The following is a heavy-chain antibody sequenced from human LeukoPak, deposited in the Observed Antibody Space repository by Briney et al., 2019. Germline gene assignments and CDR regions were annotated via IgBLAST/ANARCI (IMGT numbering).Heavy chain of an antibody. CDR1: GGSISSSGYY. V-gene: IGHV4-39*01. Sequence: SETLSLTCTVSGGSISSSGYYWGWIRQPPGKELEWIASIYYSGSTYYNPSLKSRVTISVDTSKNQLSLKLSSLTAADTAVYYCARHEYSGSYYGLSWFDPWGQGTLVTVSS. CDR3: ARHEYSGSYYGLSWFDP. D-gene: IGHD1-26*01. J-gene: IGHJ5*02. CDR2: IYYSGST.